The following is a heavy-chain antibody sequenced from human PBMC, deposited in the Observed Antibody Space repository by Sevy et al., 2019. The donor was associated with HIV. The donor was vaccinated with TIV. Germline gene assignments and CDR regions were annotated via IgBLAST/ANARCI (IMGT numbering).Heavy chain of an antibody. J-gene: IGHJ4*02. CDR3: ARDLGRAYTYGFNY. D-gene: IGHD5-18*01. CDR1: GYTFTIYS. V-gene: IGHV1-2*02. CDR2: INPNSGGT. Sequence: ASVKVSCKASGYTFTIYSMHWVRQAPGQGLEWMGWINPNSGGTNFAQKFQGRVTMTRDTPISTAYMELNRLRSDDTAVYYCARDLGRAYTYGFNYWGQGTLVTVSS.